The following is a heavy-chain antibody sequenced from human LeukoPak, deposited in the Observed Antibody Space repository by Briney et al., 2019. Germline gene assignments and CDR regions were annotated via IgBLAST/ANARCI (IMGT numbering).Heavy chain of an antibody. CDR1: GGSMSSGGYH. CDR2: IYYTGST. J-gene: IGHJ4*02. Sequence: ASETLSLTCTVSGGSMSSGGYHWGWIRQPPGKGLEWIACIYYTGSTDYTPSLKSRVTISSDTSRNQFSLRLTSVTAADTTAYYCARRSYFDSGTAYFDFWGQGTLVTVSS. CDR3: ARRSYFDSGTAYFDF. V-gene: IGHV4-39*01. D-gene: IGHD3-22*01.